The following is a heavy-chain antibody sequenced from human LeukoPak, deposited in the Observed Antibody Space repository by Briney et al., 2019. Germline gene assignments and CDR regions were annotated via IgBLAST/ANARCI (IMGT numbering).Heavy chain of an antibody. CDR1: GGSISSSSYY. Sequence: SETLSLTCTVSGGSISSSSYYWGWIRQPPGKGLEWFGSIYYSGSTYYNPSLKSRVTISVDTSKNQFSLKLSSVTAADTAVYYCARDNVHDCSSTSCYATMGYYYGMDVWGQGTTVTVSS. CDR3: ARDNVHDCSSTSCYATMGYYYGMDV. CDR2: IYYSGST. J-gene: IGHJ6*02. D-gene: IGHD2-2*01. V-gene: IGHV4-39*07.